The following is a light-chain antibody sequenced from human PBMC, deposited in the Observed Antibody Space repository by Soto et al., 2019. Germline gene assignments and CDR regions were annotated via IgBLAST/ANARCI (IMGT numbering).Light chain of an antibody. Sequence: QSVLTQTRSVSGSAGQSVTISCTGTGHDVGAYNYVSWYQQHPGRPPKLLIYGVVRWPSGVPDRFSGSKSGNTASLTISGLQAEDEADYFCCSYAGGYTYLFGTGTKVTVL. J-gene: IGLJ1*01. CDR1: GHDVGAYNY. CDR3: CSYAGGYTYL. CDR2: GVV. V-gene: IGLV2-11*01.